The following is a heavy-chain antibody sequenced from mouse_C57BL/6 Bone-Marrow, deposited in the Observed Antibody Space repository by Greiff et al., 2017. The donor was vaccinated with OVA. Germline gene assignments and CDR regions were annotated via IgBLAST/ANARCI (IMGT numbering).Heavy chain of an antibody. J-gene: IGHJ4*01. CDR2: IYPRDGST. V-gene: IGHV1-78*01. Sequence: VKLQESDAELVKPGASVKISCKVSGYTFTDHTIHWMKQRPEQGLEWIGYIYPRDGSTKYNEKFKGKATLTADKSSSTAYMQLNSLTSEDSAVYFCARGRGNRGGIYAMDYWGQGTSVTVSS. CDR1: GYTFTDHT. CDR3: ARGRGNRGGIYAMDY.